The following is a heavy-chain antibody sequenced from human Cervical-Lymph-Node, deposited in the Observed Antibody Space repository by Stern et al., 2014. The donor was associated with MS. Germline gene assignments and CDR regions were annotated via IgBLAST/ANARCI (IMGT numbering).Heavy chain of an antibody. V-gene: IGHV3-7*01. D-gene: IGHD1-7*01. CDR3: ARAVRELGT. CDR1: GFTFSNYW. CDR2: IKTDGSAK. Sequence: EVQLVESGGGLVQPGESLRLSCAVSGFTFSNYWMTWVRQAPGKGLAWVASIKTDGSAKSYVASVKGRFTISRDNAKNSLYLQMNSLRAEDTAVYYCARAVRELGTWGQGTLVTVSS. J-gene: IGHJ5*02.